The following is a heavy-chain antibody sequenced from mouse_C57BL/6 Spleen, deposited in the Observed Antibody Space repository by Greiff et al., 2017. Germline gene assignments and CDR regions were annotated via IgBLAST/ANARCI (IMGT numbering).Heavy chain of an antibody. CDR3: ARPEDYGSYFH. V-gene: IGHV1-81*01. D-gene: IGHD1-1*01. CDR2: IYPRSGNT. Sequence: QVQLKQSGAELARPGASVKLSCKASGYTFTSYGISWVKQRTGQGLEWIGEIYPRSGNTYYNEKFKGKATLTADKSSSTAYMELRSLTSEDSAVYFCARPEDYGSYFHWGQGTTLTVSS. J-gene: IGHJ2*01. CDR1: GYTFTSYG.